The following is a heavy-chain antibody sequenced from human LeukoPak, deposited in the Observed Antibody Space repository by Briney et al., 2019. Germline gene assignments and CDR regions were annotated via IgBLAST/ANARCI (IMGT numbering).Heavy chain of an antibody. J-gene: IGHJ4*02. CDR2: INHSGST. CDR1: GGSFSGYY. V-gene: IGHV4-34*01. Sequence: QPSETLSLTCAVYGGSFSGYYWSWIRQPPGKGLEWIGEINHSGSTNYNPSLKSRVTISVDTSKNQFSLKLSSVTAADTAVYYCARRVAARPYFDYWGQGTLVTVSS. D-gene: IGHD6-6*01. CDR3: ARRVAARPYFDY.